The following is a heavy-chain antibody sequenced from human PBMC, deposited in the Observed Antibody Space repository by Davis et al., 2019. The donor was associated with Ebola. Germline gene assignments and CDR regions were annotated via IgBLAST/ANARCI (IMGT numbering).Heavy chain of an antibody. J-gene: IGHJ4*02. CDR3: ASLDTAMDY. CDR1: GFTFSSYA. CDR2: ISYDGSNK. Sequence: GESLKISCAASGFTFSSYAMHWVRHTPGKGLEWVAVISYDGSNKYYADSVKGRFTISRDNSKNTLYLQMNSLRAEDTAVYYCASLDTAMDYWGQGTLVTVSS. D-gene: IGHD5-18*01. V-gene: IGHV3-30-3*01.